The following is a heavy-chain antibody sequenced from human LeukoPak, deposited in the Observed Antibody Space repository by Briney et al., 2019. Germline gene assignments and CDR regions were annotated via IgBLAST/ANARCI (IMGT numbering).Heavy chain of an antibody. Sequence: SVKVSCKASGYTFTGHSMHWVRQAPGQGFEWMGRTIPILGIANYAQKFQGRVTITADKSTSTAYMELSSLRSEDTAVYYCARDDYGETLYYYYGMDVWGQGTTVTVSS. D-gene: IGHD4-17*01. V-gene: IGHV1-69*04. CDR2: TIPILGIA. CDR3: ARDDYGETLYYYYGMDV. CDR1: GYTFTGHS. J-gene: IGHJ6*02.